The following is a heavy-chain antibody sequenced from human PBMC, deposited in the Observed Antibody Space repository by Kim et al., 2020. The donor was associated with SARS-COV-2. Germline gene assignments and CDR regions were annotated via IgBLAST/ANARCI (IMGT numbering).Heavy chain of an antibody. CDR3: ARALAVAGTVDY. Sequence: YTVSVKNRITPNPDQSKTQFSLQLNSVTPEDTAVYYCARALAVAGTVDYWGQGTLVTVSS. J-gene: IGHJ4*02. D-gene: IGHD6-19*01. V-gene: IGHV6-1*01.